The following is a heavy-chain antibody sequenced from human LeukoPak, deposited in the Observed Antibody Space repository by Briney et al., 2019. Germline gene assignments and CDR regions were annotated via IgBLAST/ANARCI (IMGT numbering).Heavy chain of an antibody. D-gene: IGHD2-15*01. CDR1: GGSISSGEYS. V-gene: IGHV4-30-4*08. CDR2: IYYSGST. CDR3: ARAIYCSGGSCYLGKYYYYYMDV. Sequence: SETLSLTCTVSGGSISSGEYSWSWMRQPPGKGLEWIGYIYYSGSTYYNPSLNSRVTISVDTSKNQVALKLSSVTAADTAVYYCARAIYCSGGSCYLGKYYYYYMDVWGKGTTVTVSS. J-gene: IGHJ6*03.